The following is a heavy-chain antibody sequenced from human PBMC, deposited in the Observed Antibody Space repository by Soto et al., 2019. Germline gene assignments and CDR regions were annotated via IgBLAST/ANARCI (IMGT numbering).Heavy chain of an antibody. CDR3: ARGHSTDCSNGLCSFFYNHAMDV. V-gene: IGHV1-2*04. Sequence: QVQLVQSGAEVKKPGASVRVSCKASGYSFTDYHIHWVRQAPGQGLEWLGRINPKSGGTSTAQKFQGWVAMTRDRSITTVYMELTRLRPDDTAVYFCARGHSTDCSNGLCSFFYNHAMDVWGQGTTVTVSS. D-gene: IGHD2-8*01. J-gene: IGHJ6*02. CDR2: INPKSGGT. CDR1: GYSFTDYH.